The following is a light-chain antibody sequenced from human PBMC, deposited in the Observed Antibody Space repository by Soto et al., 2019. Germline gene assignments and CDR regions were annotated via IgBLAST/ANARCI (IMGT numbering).Light chain of an antibody. CDR1: SSSIGAGYD. CDR3: QSYDSRLSGREV. J-gene: IGLJ2*01. V-gene: IGLV1-40*01. Sequence: QSALTQPPSVSGAPGQRVTISCTGSSSSIGAGYDVHWYQQFPGTAPKLLIYGNRNRPAGVPDRFSGSKSGTSASLAITGLQAEDEADYYCQSYDSRLSGREVFGGGTQLTVL. CDR2: GNR.